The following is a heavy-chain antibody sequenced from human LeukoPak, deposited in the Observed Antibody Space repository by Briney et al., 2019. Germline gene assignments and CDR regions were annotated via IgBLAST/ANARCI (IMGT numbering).Heavy chain of an antibody. CDR3: ARDHGIDYYDSSGYYGGYFDY. CDR1: GFTFSSYG. J-gene: IGHJ4*02. D-gene: IGHD3-22*01. CDR2: IWYDGSNK. Sequence: GGSLRLSCAASGFTFSSYGMHWVRQAPGKGLEWVAVIWYDGSNKYYADSVKGRFTISRDNSKNTLYLQMNSLRAEDTAVDYCARDHGIDYYDSSGYYGGYFDYWGQGTLVTVSS. V-gene: IGHV3-33*01.